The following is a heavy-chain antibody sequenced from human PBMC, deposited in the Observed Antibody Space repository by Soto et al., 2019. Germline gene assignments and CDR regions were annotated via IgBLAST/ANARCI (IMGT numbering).Heavy chain of an antibody. CDR1: GDSVSSNSAA. CDR2: TYYRSKWYN. J-gene: IGHJ4*02. Sequence: QSQTPSLTCALSGDSVSSNSAAWNWIRQSPSRGLEWLGRTYYRSKWYNDYAVSVKSRITINPDTSKNQFSLQLNSVTPEDTAVYYCARALSSGWYLFFDYWGQGTLVTVSS. D-gene: IGHD6-19*01. CDR3: ARALSSGWYLFFDY. V-gene: IGHV6-1*01.